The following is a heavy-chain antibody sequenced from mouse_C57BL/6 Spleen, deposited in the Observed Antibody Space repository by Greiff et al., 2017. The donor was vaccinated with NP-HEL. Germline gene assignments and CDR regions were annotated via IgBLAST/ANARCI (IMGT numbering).Heavy chain of an antibody. CDR2: INYDGSST. CDR1: GFTFSDYY. CDR3: ARGYSSGPHYAMDY. Sequence: EVQVVESEGGLVQPGSSMKLSCTASGFTFSDYYMAWVRQVPEKGLEWVANINYDGSSTYYLDSLKSRFIISRDNATNILYLQMSSLKSEDTATYYCARGYSSGPHYAMDYWGQGTSVTVSS. J-gene: IGHJ4*01. V-gene: IGHV5-16*01. D-gene: IGHD3-2*02.